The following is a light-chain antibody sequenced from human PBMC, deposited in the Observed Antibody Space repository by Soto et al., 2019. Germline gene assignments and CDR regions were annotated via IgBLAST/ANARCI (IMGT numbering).Light chain of an antibody. CDR1: QNISNY. CDR2: GAS. CDR3: QQYGSPTWT. J-gene: IGKJ1*01. Sequence: EIVMTQSPATLSVSPGERATLSCRASQNISNYLIWYQQKPGQAPRLLIYGASSRATGIPDRFSGSGSGTDFTLTISRLEPEDFAVYYCQQYGSPTWTFGQGTKVDI. V-gene: IGKV3-20*01.